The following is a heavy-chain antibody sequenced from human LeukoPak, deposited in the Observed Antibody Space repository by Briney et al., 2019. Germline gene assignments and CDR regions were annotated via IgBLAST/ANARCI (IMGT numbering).Heavy chain of an antibody. CDR2: INEDGSEQ. V-gene: IGHV3-7*01. D-gene: IGHD1-7*01. CDR3: ARAGDRGTTDY. Sequence: GVSLRLSCAASGFTFSTYWMSWVRQAPGKGLEWVANINEDGSEQYFVDSVKGRFTMSRDNAQNSLYLQMNSLRGDDTAVYYCARAGDRGTTDYWGQGTLVTVSS. CDR1: GFTFSTYW. J-gene: IGHJ4*02.